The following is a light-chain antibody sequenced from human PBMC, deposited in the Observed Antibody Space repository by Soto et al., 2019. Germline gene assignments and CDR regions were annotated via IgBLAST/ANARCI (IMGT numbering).Light chain of an antibody. CDR2: NNN. J-gene: IGLJ3*02. V-gene: IGLV1-44*01. Sequence: QSVLTQPPSASGTPGQRVTISCSGSRSNIGSNTVNWYQQLPGTAPKLLIYNNNQRPSGVPDRFSGFKSGTSASLAIGGLQSEDEADYYCATWDDSLDGPVFGGGTQLTVL. CDR1: RSNIGSNT. CDR3: ATWDDSLDGPV.